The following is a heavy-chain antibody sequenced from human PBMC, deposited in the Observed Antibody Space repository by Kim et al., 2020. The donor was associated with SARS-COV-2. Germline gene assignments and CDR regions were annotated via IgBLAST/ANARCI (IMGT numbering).Heavy chain of an antibody. V-gene: IGHV3-30*04. CDR3: ARDHPLVELLWFGASGPYGMDV. J-gene: IGHJ6*02. Sequence: GGSLRPPCAASGFTFSSYAMHWVRQAPGKGLEWVAVISYDGSNKYYADSVKGRFTISRDNSKNTLYLQMNSLRAEDTAVYYCARDHPLVELLWFGASGPYGMDVWGQGTTVTVSS. D-gene: IGHD3-10*01. CDR1: GFTFSSYA. CDR2: ISYDGSNK.